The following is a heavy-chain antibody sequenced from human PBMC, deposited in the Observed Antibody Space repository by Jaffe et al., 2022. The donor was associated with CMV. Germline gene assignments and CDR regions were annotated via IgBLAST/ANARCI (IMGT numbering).Heavy chain of an antibody. V-gene: IGHV3-48*03. Sequence: EVQLVESGGGLVQPGGSLRLSCAASGFTFSSYEMNWVRQAPGKGLEWVSYISSSGSTIYYADSVKGRFTISRDNAKNSLYLQMNSLRAEDTAVYYCARADTAMARDAFDIWGQGTMVTVSS. CDR3: ARADTAMARDAFDI. J-gene: IGHJ3*02. CDR2: ISSSGSTI. D-gene: IGHD5-18*01. CDR1: GFTFSSYE.